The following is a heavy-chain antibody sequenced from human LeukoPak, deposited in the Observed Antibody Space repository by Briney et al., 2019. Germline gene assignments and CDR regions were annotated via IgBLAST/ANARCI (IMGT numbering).Heavy chain of an antibody. CDR1: GFTFSDHY. Sequence: GGSLRLSCAASGFTFSDHYMDWVRQAPGKGLEWVGRTRNKANSYTTEYAASVKGRFTISTDDSKNSLYLQMNSLKTEDTAVYYCARELYSSSSIAFDYWGQGTLVTVSS. D-gene: IGHD6-13*01. CDR2: TRNKANSYTT. V-gene: IGHV3-72*01. J-gene: IGHJ4*02. CDR3: ARELYSSSSIAFDY.